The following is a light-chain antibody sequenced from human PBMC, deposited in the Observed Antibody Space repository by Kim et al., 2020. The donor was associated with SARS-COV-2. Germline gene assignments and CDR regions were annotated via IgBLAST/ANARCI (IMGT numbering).Light chain of an antibody. CDR1: SSNIGSNY. V-gene: IGLV1-47*01. CDR3: AAWDDSLSGKL. Sequence: QAVLTQPPSASGTPGQRVTISCSGSSSNIGSNYVAWYQQLPGTAPRLLIYENNQRPSGVPDRFSGSKSGTSASLAISGLRSEDEADYYCAAWDDSLSGKLFGGGTQLTVL. J-gene: IGLJ2*01. CDR2: ENN.